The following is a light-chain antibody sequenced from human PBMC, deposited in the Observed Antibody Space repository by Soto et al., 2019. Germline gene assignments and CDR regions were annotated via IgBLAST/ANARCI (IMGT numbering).Light chain of an antibody. CDR1: QSVGST. CDR2: VAS. V-gene: IGKV3-15*01. CDR3: QQTYSTPYT. Sequence: IVMTQSPATLSVSPGDRATLSCRASQSVGSTLSWYQQKPGQAPRLLLYVASTRATGIPARFSGSGSGTEFTLTISSLQSEDFAIYFCQQTYSTPYTFGQGTKLEIK. J-gene: IGKJ2*01.